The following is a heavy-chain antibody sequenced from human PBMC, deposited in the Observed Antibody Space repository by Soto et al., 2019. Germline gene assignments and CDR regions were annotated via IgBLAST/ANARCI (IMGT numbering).Heavy chain of an antibody. J-gene: IGHJ4*02. Sequence: QVQLQESGPGLVRPSGTVSLTCAVSGLSISSDNWWRWVRQPPGKGLEWIGEIHHSGSTNYNPSLKSRGTMSVVPSKDLFSLTLNSVTAADTAFYYCARDQGSHPGDWGQGTLVSVSS. CDR2: IHHSGST. V-gene: IGHV4-4*02. CDR1: GLSISSDNW. D-gene: IGHD6-13*01. CDR3: ARDQGSHPGD.